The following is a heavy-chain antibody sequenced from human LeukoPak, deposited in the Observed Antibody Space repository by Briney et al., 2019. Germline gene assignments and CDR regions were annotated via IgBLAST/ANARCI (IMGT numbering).Heavy chain of an antibody. D-gene: IGHD3-3*01. CDR1: GYSFTSYW. Sequence: RGESLKISCKGSGYSFTSYWIGWVRQMPGKGLEWMGIIYPGDSDTRYSPSFQGQVTISADKSISTAYLQWSSLKASDTAMYYCARRALQGPDYDFWRGDFDYWGQGTLVTVSS. CDR2: IYPGDSDT. J-gene: IGHJ4*02. CDR3: ARRALQGPDYDFWRGDFDY. V-gene: IGHV5-51*01.